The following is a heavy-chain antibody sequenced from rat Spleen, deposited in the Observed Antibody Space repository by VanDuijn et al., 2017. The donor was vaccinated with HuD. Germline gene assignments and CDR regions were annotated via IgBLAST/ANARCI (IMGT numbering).Heavy chain of an antibody. CDR1: GFTFSNYG. CDR2: VSSDGRST. Sequence: EVQLVESGGGLVQPGRSLKLSCAASGFTFSNYGMAWVCQAPTKGLEWVATVSSDGRSTYYRDSVKGRFTISRDNAKSSLYLQMDSLRSEDTATYYCTTESNLNWFAYWGQGTLVTVSS. V-gene: IGHV5-20*01. J-gene: IGHJ3*01. CDR3: TTESNLNWFAY. D-gene: IGHD3-4*01.